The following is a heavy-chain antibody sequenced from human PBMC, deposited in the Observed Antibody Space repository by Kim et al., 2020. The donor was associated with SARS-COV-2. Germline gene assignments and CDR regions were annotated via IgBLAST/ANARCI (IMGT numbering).Heavy chain of an antibody. CDR1: AGSISIGGYY. V-gene: IGHV4-31*03. CDR2: IYYSGTT. CDR3: AQTYGGTNWFDP. Sequence: SETLSLTCTVSAGSISIGGYYWSWLRQHTGEGLEWIGQIYYSGTTYYNPSLRSRVSISVDTPKNQASLKMDSVTAADAAVYYCAQTYGGTNWFDPWGQGILVTVSS. J-gene: IGHJ5*02. D-gene: IGHD2-21*01.